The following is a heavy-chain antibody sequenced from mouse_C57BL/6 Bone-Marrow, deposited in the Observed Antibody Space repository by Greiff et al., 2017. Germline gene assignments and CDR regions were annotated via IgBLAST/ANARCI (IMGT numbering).Heavy chain of an antibody. V-gene: IGHV7-3*01. Sequence: EVQLVESGGGLVQPGGSLSLSCAASGFTFTDYYMSWVRQPPGTALEWLGFIRNKAHVYTTESSASVQGRFTISRDTSQSILYPKMNDLRAENSANDYCARDDCDEFYYAMDYWGQGTSVTVSS. CDR2: IRNKAHVYTT. CDR1: GFTFTDYY. J-gene: IGHJ4*01. CDR3: ARDDCDEFYYAMDY.